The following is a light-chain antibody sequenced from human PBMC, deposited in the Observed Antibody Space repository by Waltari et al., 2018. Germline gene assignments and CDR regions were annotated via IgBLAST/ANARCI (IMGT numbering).Light chain of an antibody. CDR2: EEG. Sequence: SYVLTQPPSVSVAPGKTASLSCGGDDVGTKSVHWYQQRPGQAPVLGVYEEGDRPSGIPERFSGSKSGNTATLTISRVGAGDEADYYCQVWDSRSDHVVFGGGTKLIVL. CDR1: DVGTKS. CDR3: QVWDSRSDHVV. J-gene: IGLJ2*01. V-gene: IGLV3-21*03.